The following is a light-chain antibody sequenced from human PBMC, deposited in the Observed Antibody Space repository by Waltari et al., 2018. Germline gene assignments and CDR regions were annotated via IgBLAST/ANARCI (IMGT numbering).Light chain of an antibody. CDR3: QQYDISPLT. V-gene: IGKV3-20*01. Sequence: EIVLTQSPGTLSLSPGERAPLSCRASQTVRTTYLAWYQQKPGQAPTLLIYGASSRATGIPDRFSGSGSGTDFSLTISSLEPEDFAVYYCQQYDISPLTFGGGTKVETK. J-gene: IGKJ4*01. CDR2: GAS. CDR1: QTVRTTY.